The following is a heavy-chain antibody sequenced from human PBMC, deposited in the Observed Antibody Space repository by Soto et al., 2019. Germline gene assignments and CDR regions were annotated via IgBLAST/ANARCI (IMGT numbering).Heavy chain of an antibody. Sequence: SVKVSCKASGFTFTSSAVQWVRQARGQRLEWIGWIVVGSGNTNYAQKFQERVTITRDMSTSTAYMELSSLRSEDTAVYYCAAAGTYYYYYGMDVWGQGTTVTVSS. CDR2: IVVGSGNT. V-gene: IGHV1-58*01. J-gene: IGHJ6*02. CDR1: GFTFTSSA. D-gene: IGHD1-1*01. CDR3: AAAGTYYYYYGMDV.